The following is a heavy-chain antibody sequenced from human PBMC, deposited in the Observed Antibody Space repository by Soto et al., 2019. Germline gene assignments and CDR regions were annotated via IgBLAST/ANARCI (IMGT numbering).Heavy chain of an antibody. Sequence: EASLRLSCAASGFTFSSYEMNCLSQAPGKWLEWVSYSSRSRSPIYYADSVNGRFTISIDNSKNTVFLQVNSLRAADTAVYYCVSTRDSGTSYCIDYWGEGTMLTVCS. J-gene: IGHJ4*02. D-gene: IGHD1-26*01. CDR1: GFTFSSYE. CDR3: VSTRDSGTSYCIDY. V-gene: IGHV3-48*03. CDR2: SSRSRSPI.